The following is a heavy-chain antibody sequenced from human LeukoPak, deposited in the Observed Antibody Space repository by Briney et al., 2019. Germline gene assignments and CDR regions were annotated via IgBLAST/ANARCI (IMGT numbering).Heavy chain of an antibody. V-gene: IGHV1-8*02. CDR3: ARVPSGGDKFDP. CDR2: INPNSGNT. J-gene: IGHJ5*02. Sequence: GASVKVSCKASGYTFTGYYMHWVRQAPGQGLEWMGWINPNSGNTGYAQKFQGRVTMTRNTSIRTAYMELSSLRSEDTAVYYCARVPSGGDKFDPWGQGTLVTVSS. CDR1: GYTFTGYY. D-gene: IGHD6-25*01.